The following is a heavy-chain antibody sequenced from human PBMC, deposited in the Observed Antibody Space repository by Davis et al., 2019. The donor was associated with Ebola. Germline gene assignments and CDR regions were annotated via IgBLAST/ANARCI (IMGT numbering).Heavy chain of an antibody. V-gene: IGHV1-69*02. Sequence: AASVKVSCKASGGTFSSYTISWVRQAPGQGLEWMGRIIPILGIANYAQKFQGRVTITADKSTSTAYMELSSLRSEDTAVYYCARVLNGRTPRTQYGMDVWGQGTTVTVSS. D-gene: IGHD1-1*01. CDR3: ARVLNGRTPRTQYGMDV. CDR2: IIPILGIA. J-gene: IGHJ6*02. CDR1: GGTFSSYT.